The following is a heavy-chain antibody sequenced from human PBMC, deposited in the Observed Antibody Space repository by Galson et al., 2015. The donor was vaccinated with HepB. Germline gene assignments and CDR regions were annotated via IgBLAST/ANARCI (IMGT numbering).Heavy chain of an antibody. CDR2: ISAYNGNT. CDR3: ARDDRVGAASYFDY. V-gene: IGHV1-18*01. CDR1: GYTFTSYG. Sequence: SVKVSCKASGYTFTSYGISWVRQAPGQGLEWMGWISAYNGNTNYAQKLQGRVTMTTDTSTSTAYMELRSLGSDDTAVYYCARDDRVGAASYFDYWGQGTLVTVSS. J-gene: IGHJ4*02. D-gene: IGHD3-3*01.